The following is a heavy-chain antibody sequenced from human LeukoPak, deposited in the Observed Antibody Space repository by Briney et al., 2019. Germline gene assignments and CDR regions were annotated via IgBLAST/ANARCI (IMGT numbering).Heavy chain of an antibody. CDR2: ISDVVANT. CDR3: AKDNYGGVYAS. J-gene: IGHJ5*02. Sequence: GESLRLSCAASGFIFRNFGMSWIRQAPGKGLEWVSHISDVVANTWYADSVKGRFIISRDNSNNRVFLQMNSLRPEATALYYCAKDNYGGVYASWGQGTLVTVSS. CDR1: GFIFRNFG. V-gene: IGHV3-23*01. D-gene: IGHD3-16*01.